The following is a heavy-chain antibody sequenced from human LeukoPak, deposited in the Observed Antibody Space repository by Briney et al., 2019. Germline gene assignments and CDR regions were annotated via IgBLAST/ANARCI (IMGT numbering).Heavy chain of an antibody. D-gene: IGHD3-10*01. CDR1: GYTFTGYY. CDR3: ARHPYYYGSGKYYMDV. V-gene: IGHV1-2*06. CDR2: INPNSGGT. J-gene: IGHJ6*03. Sequence: ASVKVSCKASGYTFTGYYMHWVRQAPGQGREWMGRINPNSGGTNYAQKFQGRVTMTRNTSISTAYMELSSLRSEDTAVYYCARHPYYYGSGKYYMDVWGKGPTVTVSS.